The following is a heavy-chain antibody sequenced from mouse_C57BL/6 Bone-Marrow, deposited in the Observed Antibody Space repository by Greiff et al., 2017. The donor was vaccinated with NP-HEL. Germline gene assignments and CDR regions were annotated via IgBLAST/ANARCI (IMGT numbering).Heavy chain of an antibody. V-gene: IGHV5-4*03. D-gene: IGHD1-2*01. J-gene: IGHJ4*01. Sequence: EVKLVESGGGLVKPGGSLKLSCAASGFTFSSYAMSWVRQTPEKRLEWVATISDGGSYTYYPDNVKGRFTISRDNAKNNLYLQMSHLKSEDTAMYYCANYYGFYAMDYWGQGTSVTVSS. CDR1: GFTFSSYA. CDR2: ISDGGSYT. CDR3: ANYYGFYAMDY.